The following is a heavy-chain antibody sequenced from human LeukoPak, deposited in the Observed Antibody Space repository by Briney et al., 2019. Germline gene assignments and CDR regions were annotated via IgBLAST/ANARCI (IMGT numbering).Heavy chain of an antibody. D-gene: IGHD3-10*01. CDR2: INHSGRT. Sequence: PETLSLTCAVYGGSFSGYYWSWIRQPPGKGLEWVGEINHSGRTNYNPSLKRRVTISVDTSKTQFSLKLSSVTAADTAVYYCARAKRGYYYGSGGQFDYWGQGTLVTVSS. CDR1: GGSFSGYY. V-gene: IGHV4-34*01. CDR3: ARAKRGYYYGSGGQFDY. J-gene: IGHJ4*02.